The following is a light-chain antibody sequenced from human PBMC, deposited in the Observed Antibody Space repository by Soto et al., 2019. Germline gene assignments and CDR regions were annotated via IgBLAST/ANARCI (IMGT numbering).Light chain of an antibody. J-gene: IGLJ1*01. V-gene: IGLV2-14*01. CDR1: SSDVGGHNS. Sequence: QSVLTQPPSISGAPGQRVTISCTGTSSDVGGHNSVAWYQHNPGKAPKLMIYDVSNRPSGVSSRFSGSKSGNTASLSISGLQAEDEADYYCSSYTSSSTLVFGTGTKLTVL. CDR3: SSYTSSSTLV. CDR2: DVS.